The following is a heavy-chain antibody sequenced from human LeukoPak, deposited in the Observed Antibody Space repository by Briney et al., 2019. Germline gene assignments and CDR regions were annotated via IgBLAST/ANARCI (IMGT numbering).Heavy chain of an antibody. Sequence: PGGSLRLSCTAPGSRFDDHGMAWFRQPPGKGLEWVCGINRDGGSTGYADSVKGRFTISRDNAKNSLYLQMNSLRADDTALYYCARGDSSGWYFDDWGQGTLVTVSS. J-gene: IGHJ4*02. V-gene: IGHV3-20*04. D-gene: IGHD6-19*01. CDR3: ARGDSSGWYFDD. CDR1: GSRFDDHG. CDR2: INRDGGST.